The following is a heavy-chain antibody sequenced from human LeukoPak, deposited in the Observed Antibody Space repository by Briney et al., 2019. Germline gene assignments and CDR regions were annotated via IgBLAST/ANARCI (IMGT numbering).Heavy chain of an antibody. CDR1: GYTXTSYG. J-gene: IGHJ4*02. CDR3: ARSKVGATIDY. Sequence: GASVKVSCKASGYTXTSYGITGVRQAPGQGLEWMGWISAYNGNTNYAQNLQGRVSMTTDTSTSTAYMEVRSLRSDDTAVYYCARSKVGATIDYWGQGTLVTVSS. V-gene: IGHV1-18*01. CDR2: ISAYNGNT. D-gene: IGHD1-26*01.